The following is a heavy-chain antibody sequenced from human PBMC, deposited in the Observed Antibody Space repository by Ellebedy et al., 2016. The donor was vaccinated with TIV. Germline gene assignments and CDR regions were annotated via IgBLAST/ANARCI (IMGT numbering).Heavy chain of an antibody. CDR3: TRGPSGGYFDY. J-gene: IGHJ4*02. Sequence: AASVKVSCKASGGTFRSYGISWLRQARGQGLEWMGGIIPIFSTPDYAQKFQDRVTMTRDTTISTVYMDLSRLTSDDTAVYYCTRGPSGGYFDYWGQGTLVPVSS. CDR1: GGTFRSYG. V-gene: IGHV1-69*05. D-gene: IGHD3-10*01. CDR2: IIPIFSTP.